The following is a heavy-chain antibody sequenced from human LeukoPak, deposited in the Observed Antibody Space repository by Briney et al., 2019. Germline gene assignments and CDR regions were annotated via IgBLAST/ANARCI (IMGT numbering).Heavy chain of an antibody. D-gene: IGHD3-10*01. CDR2: RSDSGST. V-gene: IGHV4-59*12. J-gene: IGHJ4*02. Sequence: SETLSLTCSVSGASIGSNFWSWIRQPPGQGLEWIGYRSDSGSTSYNPSLKSRVTISLDTSKNQFSLRLTSVTAADTAVYYCARGEEYGSGTVHFDYWGQGTLVTVSS. CDR1: GASIGSNF. CDR3: ARGEEYGSGTVHFDY.